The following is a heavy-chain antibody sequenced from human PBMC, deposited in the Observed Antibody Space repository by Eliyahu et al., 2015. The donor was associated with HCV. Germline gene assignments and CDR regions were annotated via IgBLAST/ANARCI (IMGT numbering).Heavy chain of an antibody. D-gene: IGHD3-10*01. CDR3: TTGAPGGFDYYLDV. CDR1: GFTFSKAW. Sequence: EVQLVESGGGLVKPGGSLRLSCAASGFTFSKAWMXWVRQAPGKGAGGVGRIKSKTDGGTTDYAAPVKGRFTISRDDSKSTLYLQMNSLKTEDTAVYYCTTGAPGGFDYYLDVWGQGTTVTVSS. V-gene: IGHV3-15*01. CDR2: IKSKTDGGTT. J-gene: IGHJ6*03.